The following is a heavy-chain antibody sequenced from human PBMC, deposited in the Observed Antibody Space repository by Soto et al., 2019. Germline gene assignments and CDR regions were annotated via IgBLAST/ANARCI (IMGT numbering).Heavy chain of an antibody. CDR1: GFIFSGYA. CDR2: ISYDGNTK. D-gene: IGHD5-12*01. Sequence: QVRLVESGGGVVQPGRSLRLSCAASGFIFSGYAMHWVRQAPGKGLNWVAVISYDGNTKYYADSVKGRFTVSRDNSKNTLYVQMNNLSPEDTAMYYCAKETSAYEIDYWGQGTLVTVSS. J-gene: IGHJ4*02. CDR3: AKETSAYEIDY. V-gene: IGHV3-30-3*01.